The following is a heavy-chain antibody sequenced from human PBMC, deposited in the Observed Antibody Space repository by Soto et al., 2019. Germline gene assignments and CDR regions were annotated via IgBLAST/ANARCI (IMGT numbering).Heavy chain of an antibody. CDR1: GYTFTRDG. CDR2: ISAYNGNT. Sequence: GASVKVSCKASGYTFTRDGISCGRQAPGQGLEWMGWISAYNGNTNYAQKLQGRVTMTTDTSTSTAYMELRSLRSDDTAVYYCAGAHKGYYDSSGYGDAFDIWGQGTMVTVSS. V-gene: IGHV1-18*01. D-gene: IGHD3-22*01. J-gene: IGHJ3*02. CDR3: AGAHKGYYDSSGYGDAFDI.